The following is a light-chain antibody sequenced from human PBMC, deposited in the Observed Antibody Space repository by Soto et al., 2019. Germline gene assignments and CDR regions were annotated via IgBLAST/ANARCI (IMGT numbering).Light chain of an antibody. CDR3: QQYGSSPPIN. Sequence: IVLTHSPGTLSLSPGETATLSVRASQTVNSDYLAWFQQRPGQAPRLLIYGASSRTAGIPDRFSGSGSGTDFTLTIRRLEPEDFAVYYCQQYGSSPPINFGQGTRLETK. J-gene: IGKJ5*01. V-gene: IGKV3-20*01. CDR1: QTVNSDY. CDR2: GAS.